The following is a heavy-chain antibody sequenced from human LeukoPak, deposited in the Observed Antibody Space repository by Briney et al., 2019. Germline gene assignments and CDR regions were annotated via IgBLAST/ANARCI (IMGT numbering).Heavy chain of an antibody. CDR1: GFTFSDYY. D-gene: IGHD3-10*01. CDR3: ARGEWVVRGVIKAFDI. CDR2: ISSSGSTI. V-gene: IGHV3-11*01. J-gene: IGHJ3*02. Sequence: GGSLRLSCAASGFTFSDYYMSWIRQAPGKGLEWVSYISSSGSTIYYADSVKGRFTISRDNAKNSLYLQMNSLRAEDTAVYYCARGEWVVRGVIKAFDIWGQGTMVTVSS.